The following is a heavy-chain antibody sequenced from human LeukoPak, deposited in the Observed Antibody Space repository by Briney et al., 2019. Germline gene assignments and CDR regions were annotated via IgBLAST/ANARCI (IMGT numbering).Heavy chain of an antibody. J-gene: IGHJ4*02. CDR3: ARDLGYYEFDY. D-gene: IGHD3-3*01. Sequence: SQTLSLTCTVSGGSISSGSYYWSWIRQPAGKGLEWIGRIYTSGSTNYNPSLKSRVTISVDTSKNQFSLKLSSVTAADTAVYYCARDLGYYEFDYWGQGTLVTVSS. CDR1: GGSISSGSYY. CDR2: IYTSGST. V-gene: IGHV4-61*02.